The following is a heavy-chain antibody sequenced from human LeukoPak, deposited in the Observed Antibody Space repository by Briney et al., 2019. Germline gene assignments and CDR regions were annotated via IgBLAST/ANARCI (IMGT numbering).Heavy chain of an antibody. J-gene: IGHJ4*02. Sequence: SQTLSLTCTVSGGSISSGGYYWSWIRDHPGKGLEWIGYIYYSGSTYYNPSLKSRVTISVDTSKNQFSLKLSSVTAADTAVYYCARVLDYGSGSYYFFDYWGQGTLVTVSS. CDR1: GGSISSGGYY. D-gene: IGHD3-10*01. CDR3: ARVLDYGSGSYYFFDY. V-gene: IGHV4-31*03. CDR2: IYYSGST.